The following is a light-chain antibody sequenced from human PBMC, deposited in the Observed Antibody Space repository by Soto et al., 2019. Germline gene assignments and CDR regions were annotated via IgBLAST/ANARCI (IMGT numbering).Light chain of an antibody. Sequence: DFQMTQSPSTLSASVGYRVTITFRASQNINNWLAWYQQKPGKAPKPLTYEASNLQSGVPSRYSGSGSGTEFILTIRSPQPDAFATYLCQEYNSYSYKFGQGTTVDSK. V-gene: IGKV1-5*03. CDR3: QEYNSYSYK. CDR2: EAS. CDR1: QNINNW. J-gene: IGKJ2*01.